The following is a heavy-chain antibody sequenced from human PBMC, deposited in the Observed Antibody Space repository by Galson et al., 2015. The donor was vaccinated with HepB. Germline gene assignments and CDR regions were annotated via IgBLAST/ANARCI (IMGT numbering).Heavy chain of an antibody. CDR2: ISSSSRTI. Sequence: SLRLSCAASGFTFSSYSMNWVRQAPGKGLEWVSYISSSSRTIYYADSVKGRFTISRDNAKNSLYLQMNSLRDEDTAVYYCTKLSSAGGVFGVVTKAYFDSWGQGTLVTVSS. CDR1: GFTFSSYS. J-gene: IGHJ4*02. V-gene: IGHV3-48*02. D-gene: IGHD3-3*01. CDR3: TKLSSAGGVFGVVTKAYFDS.